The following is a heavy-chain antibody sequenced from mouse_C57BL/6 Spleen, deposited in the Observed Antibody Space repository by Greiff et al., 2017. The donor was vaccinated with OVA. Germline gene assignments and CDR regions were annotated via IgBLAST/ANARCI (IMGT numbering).Heavy chain of an antibody. V-gene: IGHV1-52*01. CDR2: IHPSDSET. J-gene: IGHJ1*03. CDR1: GYTFTSYW. CDR3: ARSTMVTTGYFDV. D-gene: IGHD2-2*01. Sequence: QVQLQQPGAELVRPGSSVKLSCKASGYTFTSYWMHWVKQRPIQGLEWIGNIHPSDSETHYNQKFKDKATLTVDKSSSTAYMQLSSLTSEDSAVYYCARSTMVTTGYFDVWGTGTTVTVSS.